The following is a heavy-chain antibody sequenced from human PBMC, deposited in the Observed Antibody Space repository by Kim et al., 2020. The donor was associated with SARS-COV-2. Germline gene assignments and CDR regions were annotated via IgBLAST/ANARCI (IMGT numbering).Heavy chain of an antibody. CDR1: GGTFSSYA. V-gene: IGHV1-69*05. Sequence: TVKVSCKASGGTFSSYAISWVRQAPGQGLEWMGGIIPIFGTANYAQKFQGRVTITTDESTSTAYMELSSLRSEDTAVYYCARDPGQQLVVLHYYGMDVWGQGTTVTVSS. CDR3: ARDPGQQLVVLHYYGMDV. J-gene: IGHJ6*02. CDR2: IIPIFGTA. D-gene: IGHD6-13*01.